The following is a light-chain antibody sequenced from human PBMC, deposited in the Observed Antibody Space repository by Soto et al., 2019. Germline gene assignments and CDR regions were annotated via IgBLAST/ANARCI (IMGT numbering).Light chain of an antibody. CDR3: SSYTSGNTPYV. Sequence: QSVLTQPASVSGSPGQSIIISCTGTSSDVGGYNYVSWYQQYPGKAPKLMIYDVSDRPSGVSNRFSGSKSGNTASLTISGLQPEDEADHFCSSYTSGNTPYVFGTGTRSPS. CDR2: DVS. J-gene: IGLJ1*01. CDR1: SSDVGGYNY. V-gene: IGLV2-14*01.